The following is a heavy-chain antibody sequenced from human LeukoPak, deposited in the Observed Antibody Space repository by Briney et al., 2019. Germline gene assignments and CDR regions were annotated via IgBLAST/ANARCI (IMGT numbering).Heavy chain of an antibody. V-gene: IGHV3-53*04. CDR1: GFTVSSNY. Sequence: PGGSLRLSCAASGFTVSSNYMSWVRQAPGKGLEWVSVIYSGGSTYYADSVKGRFTISRHNSKNTLYLQMNSLRAEDTAVYYCASEPYCSGTSCYPGGYWGQGTLVTVSS. CDR3: ASEPYCSGTSCYPGGY. J-gene: IGHJ4*02. CDR2: IYSGGST. D-gene: IGHD2-2*01.